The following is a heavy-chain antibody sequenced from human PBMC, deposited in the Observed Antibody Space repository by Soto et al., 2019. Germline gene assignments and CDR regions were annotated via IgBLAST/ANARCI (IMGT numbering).Heavy chain of an antibody. D-gene: IGHD6-19*01. Sequence: PGGSLRLSCAASEFTFSNYAMSWVRQAPGKGLEWVSVISGSGGTTSYADSVKGRFTISRDNSKNTLYLQMNSLGAEDTAIYYCAKKRATVAGSSNFDFWGQGTLVTVSS. CDR1: EFTFSNYA. J-gene: IGHJ4*01. V-gene: IGHV3-23*01. CDR2: ISGSGGTT. CDR3: AKKRATVAGSSNFDF.